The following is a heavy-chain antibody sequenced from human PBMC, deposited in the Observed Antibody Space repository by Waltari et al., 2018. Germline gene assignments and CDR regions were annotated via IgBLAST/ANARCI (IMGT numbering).Heavy chain of an antibody. CDR3: AGLRYSFINWLDP. V-gene: IGHV4-39*01. D-gene: IGHD5-18*01. CDR2: IYYGGTA. J-gene: IGHJ5*01. CDR1: GGSISTSSYY. Sequence: QLQLQESGPGLVKPSETLSLTCSVPGGSISTSSYYWGWVRQPPGKGLQWIGSIYYGGTAYYNSSLKSRVTMSVDTSKNQFSLELRSVTAADTAVYYCAGLRYSFINWLDPWGQGTLVTVSS.